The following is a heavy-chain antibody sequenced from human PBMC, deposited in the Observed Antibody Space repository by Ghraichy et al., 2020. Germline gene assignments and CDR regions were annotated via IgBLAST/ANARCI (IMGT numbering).Heavy chain of an antibody. V-gene: IGHV4-31*03. D-gene: IGHD3-10*01. CDR1: GGSINSGGYY. J-gene: IGHJ6*02. CDR2: IHHSGNT. CDR3: ARDLSRLNMVRGIIIDYYFYGMDV. Sequence: SETLSLTCSVSGGSINSGGYYWTWIRQQPGKGLEWIGSIHHSGNTHSTPSLKSRITISVDISKNQFSLKLNSGTAADQGVYYCARDLSRLNMVRGIIIDYYFYGMDVWGQGTTVTVSS.